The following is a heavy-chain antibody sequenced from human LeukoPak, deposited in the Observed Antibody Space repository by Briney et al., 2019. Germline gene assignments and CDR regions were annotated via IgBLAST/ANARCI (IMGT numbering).Heavy chain of an antibody. CDR1: GFTFSSYA. V-gene: IGHV3-23*01. J-gene: IGHJ4*02. CDR2: ISGSGGST. Sequence: GGSLRLSCAASGFTFSSYAMGWVRQAPGKGLEWVSAISGSGGSTYYADSVKGRFTISRDNSKNTLYLQMNSLRAEDTAVYYCAKYKQQLVRTNYFDYWGQGTLVTVSS. CDR3: AKYKQQLVRTNYFDY. D-gene: IGHD6-13*01.